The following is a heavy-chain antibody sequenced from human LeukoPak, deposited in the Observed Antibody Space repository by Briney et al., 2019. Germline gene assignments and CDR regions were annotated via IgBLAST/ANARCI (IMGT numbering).Heavy chain of an antibody. D-gene: IGHD1-26*01. J-gene: IGHJ4*02. Sequence: SETLSLTCAVYGGSFSGYYWSWIRQPPGKGLEWIGEINHSGSTNYNPSLKSRVTISVDTSKNQFSLKLSSVTAADTAVYYCARASFFDYWGQGILVTVSS. CDR1: GGSFSGYY. V-gene: IGHV4-34*01. CDR2: INHSGST. CDR3: ARASFFDY.